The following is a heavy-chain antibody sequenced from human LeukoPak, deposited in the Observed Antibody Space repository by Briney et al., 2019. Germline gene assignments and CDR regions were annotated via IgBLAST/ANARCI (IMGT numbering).Heavy chain of an antibody. CDR2: IYYSGST. CDR3: ARGGLENGYHSNDGFDI. D-gene: IGHD3-22*01. Sequence: SETLSLTCSVSGGSISSYYWSWIRQPPGKGLEYIGYIYYSGSTNYNPSLKSRVTISVDTSKDQFSLNLTSVTAADTAVYYCARGGLENGYHSNDGFDIWGQGTMVTVSS. CDR1: GGSISSYY. J-gene: IGHJ3*02. V-gene: IGHV4-59*01.